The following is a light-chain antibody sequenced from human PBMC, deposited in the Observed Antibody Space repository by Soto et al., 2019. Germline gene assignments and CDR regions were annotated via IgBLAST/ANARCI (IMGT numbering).Light chain of an antibody. J-gene: IGKJ4*01. CDR2: GAS. V-gene: IGKV3-15*01. Sequence: EVVMTQSPVTLSVSPGERATLSCRASQSVYGSLAWYQQKHGQAPRLLIHGASNRATDIPARFSGSGSGTEFSLTINGLQSDDFAVYYCQQYKYWPLTFGGGTKVEIK. CDR3: QQYKYWPLT. CDR1: QSVYGS.